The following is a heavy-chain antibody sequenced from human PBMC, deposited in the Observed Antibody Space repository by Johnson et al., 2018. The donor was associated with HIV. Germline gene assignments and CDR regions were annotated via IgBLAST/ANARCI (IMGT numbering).Heavy chain of an antibody. CDR3: AKDVGNYWPDAFDI. CDR2: IRYDVGSK. D-gene: IGHD3-22*01. Sequence: QVPAVASGGGVVQPGGSLTLSCAASGFTFSTYGMHCVRQAPGTGLEWATFIRYDVGSKYYADSVKGRFTISRDNSKNTLYLQMNSLRAEDTALYYCAKDVGNYWPDAFDIWGQGTMVTVSS. CDR1: GFTFSTYG. J-gene: IGHJ3*02. V-gene: IGHV3-30*02.